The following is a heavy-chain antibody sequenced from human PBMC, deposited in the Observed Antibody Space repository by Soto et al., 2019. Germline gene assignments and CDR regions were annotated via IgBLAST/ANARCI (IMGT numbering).Heavy chain of an antibody. CDR2: ISSSGSTI. V-gene: IGHV3-48*03. CDR1: GFTFSSYE. Sequence: GGSLRLSCAASGFTFSSYEMNWVRLAPGKGLEWVSYISSSGSTIYYADSVKGRFTISRDNAKNSLYLQMNSLRAEDTAVYYCASLDHYDILTGSEAWGQGTLVTVSS. CDR3: ASLDHYDILTGSEA. J-gene: IGHJ5*02. D-gene: IGHD3-9*01.